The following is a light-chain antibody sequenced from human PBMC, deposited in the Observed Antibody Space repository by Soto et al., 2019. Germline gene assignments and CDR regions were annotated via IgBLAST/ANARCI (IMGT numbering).Light chain of an antibody. CDR3: SSYAGSNNWV. Sequence: QSALTQPPSASGSPGQSVTISCTGTSSDVADYNYVSWYQQYPGKAPKLMIYVVSKRPSGVPDRFSGSKSGNTASLTVSGLQAEDEADYYCSSYAGSNNWVFGGGTKLTVL. J-gene: IGLJ3*02. CDR1: SSDVADYNY. V-gene: IGLV2-8*01. CDR2: VVS.